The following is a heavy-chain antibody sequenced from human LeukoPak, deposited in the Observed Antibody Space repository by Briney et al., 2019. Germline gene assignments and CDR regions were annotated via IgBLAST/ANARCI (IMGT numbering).Heavy chain of an antibody. J-gene: IGHJ6*02. CDR2: IKQDGRET. Sequence: PGGSLRLSCVVSGFKFNNYWMTWVRQAPGKGLEWVATIKQDGRETYYVDSVKGRFTLSRDNAKNSLLLQMNSLRAEDTAVYYCARSHYGMDVWGQGTSVTVSS. V-gene: IGHV3-7*05. CDR1: GFKFNNYW. CDR3: ARSHYGMDV.